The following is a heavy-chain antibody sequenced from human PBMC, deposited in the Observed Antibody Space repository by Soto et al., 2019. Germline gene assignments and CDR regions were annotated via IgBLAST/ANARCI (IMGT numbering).Heavy chain of an antibody. CDR3: ARTSGTMVRGVADY. J-gene: IGHJ4*02. CDR2: ISGSGTST. CDR1: GITFSSYA. Sequence: EVQLLESGGGLVQPGGSLRLSCAASGITFSSYAMSWVRQAPGKGLEWVSAISGSGTSTYYADSGRGRFTISRDNSKNTLYLQMNSLGAEDTAVYYCARTSGTMVRGVADYWGQGTLVTVSS. V-gene: IGHV3-23*01. D-gene: IGHD3-10*01.